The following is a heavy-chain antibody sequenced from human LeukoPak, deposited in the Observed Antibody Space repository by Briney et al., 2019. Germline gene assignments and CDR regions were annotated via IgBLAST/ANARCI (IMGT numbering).Heavy chain of an antibody. D-gene: IGHD6-6*01. J-gene: IGHJ5*02. Sequence: ASVKVSCKASGYTFTSYGISWVRQAPGQGLEWMGWISAYNGNTNYAQKLQSRVTMTTDTSTSTAYMELRSLRSDDTAVYYCARDVGYSSSSAWFDPWGQGTLVTVSS. CDR1: GYTFTSYG. V-gene: IGHV1-18*01. CDR2: ISAYNGNT. CDR3: ARDVGYSSSSAWFDP.